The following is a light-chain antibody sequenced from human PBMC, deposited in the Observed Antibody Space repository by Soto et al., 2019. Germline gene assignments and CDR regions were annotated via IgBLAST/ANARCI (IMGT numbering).Light chain of an antibody. Sequence: DIQMTQSTSTLSASVGDRVTITCRASQSSSSWLAWYQQQPGKAPKLLIYKASNLESGVPSRFSGSASGTAFPLTISCLQPDDVATYYCQESNSYPRKFGQGTKGEIK. CDR2: KAS. CDR3: QESNSYPRK. CDR1: QSSSSW. V-gene: IGKV1-5*03. J-gene: IGKJ1*01.